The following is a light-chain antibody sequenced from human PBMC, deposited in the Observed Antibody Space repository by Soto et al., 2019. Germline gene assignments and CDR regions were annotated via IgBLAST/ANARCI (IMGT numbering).Light chain of an antibody. CDR2: SDN. CDR3: ASWDDNLSGVV. CDR1: SSNIGRDF. V-gene: IGLV1-47*02. Sequence: QSVLTQPPSASGTPGQRVTISCSGSSSNIGRDFVYWYQQVPGTAPKPLIYSDNQRYSGVPDRFSGSKFGTSASLTISGLRSEDEADYYCASWDDNLSGVVFGGGTKVTVL. J-gene: IGLJ2*01.